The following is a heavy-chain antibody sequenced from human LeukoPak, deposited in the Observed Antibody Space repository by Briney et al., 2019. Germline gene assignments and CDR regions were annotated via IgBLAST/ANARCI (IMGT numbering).Heavy chain of an antibody. Sequence: GGSLRLSCAASGFTFSSYAMSWVRQAPGKGLEWVSSISGSGGSTYYADSVKGRFTVSRGNSKNTLYLQMNSLRAEDTAVYFCAKDASGSFADAFDIWGQGTMVTVSS. J-gene: IGHJ3*02. V-gene: IGHV3-23*01. D-gene: IGHD3-10*01. CDR1: GFTFSSYA. CDR3: AKDASGSFADAFDI. CDR2: ISGSGGST.